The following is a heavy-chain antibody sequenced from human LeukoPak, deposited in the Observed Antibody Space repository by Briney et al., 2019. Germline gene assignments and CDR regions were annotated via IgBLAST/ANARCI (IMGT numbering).Heavy chain of an antibody. CDR3: AGRGFFWGGLYKGRDV. J-gene: IGHJ6*02. V-gene: IGHV4-34*01. D-gene: IGHD3-16*01. CDR2: SNNSGST. CDR1: GGSFSGYY. Sequence: SETLSLTCAVYGGSFSGYYWSLIRLPPGKGLEWIGKSNNSGSTNYNPSLKIRVTISVDASKNQFSLKLSSVTAADTAVYYCAGRGFFWGGLYKGRDVGGQGTTV.